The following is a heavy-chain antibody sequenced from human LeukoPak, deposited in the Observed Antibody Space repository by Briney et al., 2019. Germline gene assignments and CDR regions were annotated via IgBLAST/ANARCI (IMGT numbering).Heavy chain of an antibody. Sequence: SETLSLTCTVSGGSISNYYWNWIRQPPGKGLEWIGYIYYTGSTNYNPSLKSRVTMSVDTSKNQFSLNLQSVTPEDPAVYYCARNLIPEQLVVNFWGQGTLVTVSS. J-gene: IGHJ4*02. CDR2: IYYTGST. D-gene: IGHD6-13*01. CDR3: ARNLIPEQLVVNF. V-gene: IGHV4-59*01. CDR1: GGSISNYY.